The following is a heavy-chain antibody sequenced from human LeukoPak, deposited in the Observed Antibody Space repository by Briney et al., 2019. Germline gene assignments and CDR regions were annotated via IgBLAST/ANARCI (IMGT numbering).Heavy chain of an antibody. CDR3: ARDHRRYCSGGSCYGY. J-gene: IGHJ4*02. V-gene: IGHV1-2*02. Sequence: ASVKVSCKASAYTFTGYYMHRVRQAPGQGLEWMGWINPNSGGTNYAQKVQGRVTMTRDTSISTAYMELSRLRSDDTAVYYCARDHRRYCSGGSCYGYWGQGTLVTVSS. CDR2: INPNSGGT. D-gene: IGHD2-15*01. CDR1: AYTFTGYY.